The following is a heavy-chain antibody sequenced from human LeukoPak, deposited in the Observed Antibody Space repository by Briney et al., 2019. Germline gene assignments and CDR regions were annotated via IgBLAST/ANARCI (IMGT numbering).Heavy chain of an antibody. V-gene: IGHV5-51*01. CDR1: GYRFTSYW. CDR3: ARPRMDSGYDSSFDY. CDR2: IYPGDSDT. Sequence: GESLKISCKGSGYRFTSYWIGWVRQMPGKGLEWMGLIYPGDSDTRYSPSFQGQVTISADKSISTAYLQWSSLKASDTAMYYCARPRMDSGYDSSFDYWGQGTLVTVSS. J-gene: IGHJ4*02. D-gene: IGHD5-12*01.